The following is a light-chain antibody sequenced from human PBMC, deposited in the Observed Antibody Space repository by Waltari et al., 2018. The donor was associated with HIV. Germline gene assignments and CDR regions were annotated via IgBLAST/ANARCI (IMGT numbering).Light chain of an antibody. CDR1: SSDVGPYKF. CDR2: EVS. CDR3: TSYTTSITYV. J-gene: IGLJ1*01. Sequence: QSALTQPASVSGSPGQSITISCTGTSSDVGPYKFVSWYQQHPGKAPKLIIYEVSNRPSGVSNRFSASKSGNTASLTISGLQAEDEADYYCTSYTTSITYVFGTGTKVTVL. V-gene: IGLV2-14*01.